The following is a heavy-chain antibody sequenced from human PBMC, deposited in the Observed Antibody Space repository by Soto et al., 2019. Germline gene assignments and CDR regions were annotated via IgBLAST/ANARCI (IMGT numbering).Heavy chain of an antibody. Sequence: GGSPRLSCAASGYTFSDYSMSWVRQAPGRGLEWVSTFTRRGNVYYADSVKGRFTISRDNSKSTLYLQMDSLRAEDTALYYCAREYAPGSPNYDYWGLGTLVTVSS. CDR3: AREYAPGSPNYDY. CDR1: GYTFSDYS. V-gene: IGHV3-23*01. J-gene: IGHJ4*02. CDR2: FTRRGNV. D-gene: IGHD3-10*01.